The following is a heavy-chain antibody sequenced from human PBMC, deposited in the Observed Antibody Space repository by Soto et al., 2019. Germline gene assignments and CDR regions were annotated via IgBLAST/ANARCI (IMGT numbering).Heavy chain of an antibody. V-gene: IGHV3-23*01. Sequence: GVPLRLSCAVSGFTFRSFSMNCVRQAQGKGLEWVSAISGSSGSTYYADSVKGRFTISRDNSKNTLYLQMNSLRAEDTAVYYCAKDPKYSGQLVRWFDPWGQGTLVTVSS. CDR1: GFTFRSFS. CDR2: ISGSSGST. CDR3: AKDPKYSGQLVRWFDP. D-gene: IGHD6-6*01. J-gene: IGHJ5*02.